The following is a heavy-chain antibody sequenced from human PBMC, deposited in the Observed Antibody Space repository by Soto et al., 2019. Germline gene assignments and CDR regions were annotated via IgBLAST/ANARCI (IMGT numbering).Heavy chain of an antibody. V-gene: IGHV3-13*01. D-gene: IGHD6-13*01. Sequence: EVQLLESGGGLVQPGGSLRLSCAASGFTFSSYDMHWVRQATGKGLEWVSAIGTAGDTYYPGSVKGRFTISRENAKNSLYLQMNSLRAGDTAVYYCARGQAAAGTGDWFDPWGQGTLVTVSS. CDR1: GFTFSSYD. CDR2: IGTAGDT. CDR3: ARGQAAAGTGDWFDP. J-gene: IGHJ5*02.